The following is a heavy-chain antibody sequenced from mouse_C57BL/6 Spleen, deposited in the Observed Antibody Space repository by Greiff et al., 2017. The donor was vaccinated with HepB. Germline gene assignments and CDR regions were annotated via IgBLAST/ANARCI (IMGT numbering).Heavy chain of an antibody. Sequence: QVQLQQSGAELVRPGASVKLSCKASGYTFTDYYINWVKQRPGQGLEWIARIYPGSGNTYYNEKFKGKATLTAEKSSSTAYMQLSSLTSEDSAVYFCARNGRGFAYWGQGTLVTVSA. V-gene: IGHV1-76*01. CDR3: ARNGRGFAY. J-gene: IGHJ3*01. CDR1: GYTFTDYY. D-gene: IGHD1-1*01. CDR2: IYPGSGNT.